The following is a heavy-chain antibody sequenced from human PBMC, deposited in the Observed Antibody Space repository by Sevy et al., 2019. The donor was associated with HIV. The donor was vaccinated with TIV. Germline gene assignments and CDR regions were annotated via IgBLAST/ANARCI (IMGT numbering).Heavy chain of an antibody. J-gene: IGHJ6*02. CDR1: GFSFSYYG. CDR2: ISHDGINE. Sequence: GGSLRLSCTGSGFSFSYYGIHWVRQAPGKGLDWVALISHDGINEYYADSVKGRFTIHRDNSKNTVYLEMNRLRNEDTAIYFCANAYSGSYSHSYLYALDVWGQGTTVTVSS. V-gene: IGHV3-30*18. CDR3: ANAYSGSYSHSYLYALDV. D-gene: IGHD1-26*01.